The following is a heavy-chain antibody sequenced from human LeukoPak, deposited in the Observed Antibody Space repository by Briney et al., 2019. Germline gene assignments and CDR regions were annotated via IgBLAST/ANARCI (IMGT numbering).Heavy chain of an antibody. CDR2: IYHSGST. Sequence: SETLSLTCAVSGGSISSSNWWSWVRQPPGKGLEWIGEIYHSGSTNYNPSLESRVTISVDKSKNQFSLKLSSVTAADTAVYYCASLGGGYCTNGVCIDYWGQGTLVTVSS. V-gene: IGHV4-4*02. CDR1: GGSISSSNW. CDR3: ASLGGGYCTNGVCIDY. D-gene: IGHD2-8*01. J-gene: IGHJ4*02.